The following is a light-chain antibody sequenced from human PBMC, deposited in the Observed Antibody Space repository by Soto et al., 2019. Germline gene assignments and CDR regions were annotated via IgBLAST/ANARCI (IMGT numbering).Light chain of an antibody. CDR1: QCLSSS. CDR2: DTS. CDR3: QQYSSPGT. Sequence: ERSTLSCSASQCLSSSLAWYQQTPGHAPRVLIYDTSTRATGIPARLSGSGSGTDFTLTIGRLEHQDFAVYYCQQYSSPGTFGQGTKVDIK. V-gene: IGKV3-11*01. J-gene: IGKJ1*01.